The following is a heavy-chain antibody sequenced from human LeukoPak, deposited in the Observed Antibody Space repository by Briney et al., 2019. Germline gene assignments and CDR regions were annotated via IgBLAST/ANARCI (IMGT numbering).Heavy chain of an antibody. D-gene: IGHD3-10*01. V-gene: IGHV3-74*01. CDR3: ARDTPGSIAS. Sequence: PWGSLSLSCAASGFTFTTFWLHWFRHAQGTGLVGVSLIKSYGTSAYYADSVQGRFTISRDDAEKTLFLQMNSLSAEEKTVYYCARDTPGSIASWGEGTLVTVPA. CDR1: GFTFTTFW. J-gene: IGHJ4*02. CDR2: IKSYGTSA.